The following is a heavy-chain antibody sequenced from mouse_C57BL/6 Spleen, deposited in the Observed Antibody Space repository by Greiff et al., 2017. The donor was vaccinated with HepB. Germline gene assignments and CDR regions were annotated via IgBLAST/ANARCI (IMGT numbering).Heavy chain of an antibody. J-gene: IGHJ1*03. CDR3: ALYYYSSSYVWYFDV. CDR2: IDPEDGET. D-gene: IGHD1-1*01. CDR1: GFTFTDYY. V-gene: IGHV14-2*01. Sequence: EVQLQETGAELVKPGASVKLSCTASGFTFTDYYMHWVKQRTERGLEWIGRIDPEDGETKYAPKFQGKATITADTSSNTAYLQLSSLTSEDTAVYYGALYYYSSSYVWYFDVWGTGTTVTVSS.